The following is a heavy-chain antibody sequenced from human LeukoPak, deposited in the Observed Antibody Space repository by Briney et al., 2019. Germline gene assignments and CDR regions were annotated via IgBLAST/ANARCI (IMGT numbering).Heavy chain of an antibody. Sequence: PSETLSLTCTVSGYSISSGYYWGWIRQPPGKGLEWSGSIYHIGSTYYNPSLKSRVTISVDTSKNQFSLKLSSVTAADTAVYYCAREVRGKHKWELPEYYYYYYMDVWGKGTTVTVSS. CDR2: IYHIGST. J-gene: IGHJ6*03. CDR1: GYSISSGYY. D-gene: IGHD1-26*01. CDR3: AREVRGKHKWELPEYYYYYYMDV. V-gene: IGHV4-38-2*02.